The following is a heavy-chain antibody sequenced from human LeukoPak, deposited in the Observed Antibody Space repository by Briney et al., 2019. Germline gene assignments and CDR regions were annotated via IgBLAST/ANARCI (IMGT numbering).Heavy chain of an antibody. CDR3: AKGLRGNYDS. D-gene: IGHD3-16*01. J-gene: IGHJ5*01. V-gene: IGHV3-23*01. CDR1: WVTFNNYA. Sequence: GGSLRLSCVASWVTFNNYAMAWVRQAPEKGLEWVSSITDSGLNTYYADSVKGRITISRDNSKNTLYVQMNSLRADDTAVYYCAKGLRGNYDSWGQGTLVTVSS. CDR2: ITDSGLNT.